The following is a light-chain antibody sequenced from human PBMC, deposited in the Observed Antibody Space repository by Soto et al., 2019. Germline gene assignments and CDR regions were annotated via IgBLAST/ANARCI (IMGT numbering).Light chain of an antibody. V-gene: IGLV2-14*01. CDR1: SSDVGGYKY. Sequence: QSALTQPASVSGSPGQSITISCSGTSSDVGGYKYVSWYQQHPGKAPKLMIYEVGNRPSGVSQRFSGSKSGNTASLTIFGLQAEDEADYYGSSYTSSSTLVFGGGTKLTVL. CDR3: SSYTSSSTLV. J-gene: IGLJ3*02. CDR2: EVG.